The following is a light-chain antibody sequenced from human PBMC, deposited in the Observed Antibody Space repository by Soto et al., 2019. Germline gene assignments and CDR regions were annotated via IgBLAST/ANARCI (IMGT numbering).Light chain of an antibody. V-gene: IGKV1-5*01. CDR3: QQYNSYSPRT. J-gene: IGKJ1*01. CDR1: QSISSW. CDR2: AAS. Sequence: DIQMTQSPSTLSASVGDRVTITCRASQSISSWLAWYQQKPGKAPKLLIYAASTLQSGVPSRFSGGGSGTEFTLTINSLQPDDFATYYCQQYNSYSPRTFGQGTKVDIK.